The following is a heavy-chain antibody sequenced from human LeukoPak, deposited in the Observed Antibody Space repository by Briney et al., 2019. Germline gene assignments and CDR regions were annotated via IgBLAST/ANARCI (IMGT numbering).Heavy chain of an antibody. Sequence: GGSLRLSCAASGFTFSSYGMHWVRQAPGKGLEWVAFIRYDGSNKYYADSVKGRFTISRDNSKNTLYLQMNSLRAEDTAVYYCAKDRGVGATIFAFWGQGTLVTVSS. D-gene: IGHD1-26*01. V-gene: IGHV3-30*02. CDR2: IRYDGSNK. CDR3: AKDRGVGATIFAF. CDR1: GFTFSSYG. J-gene: IGHJ4*02.